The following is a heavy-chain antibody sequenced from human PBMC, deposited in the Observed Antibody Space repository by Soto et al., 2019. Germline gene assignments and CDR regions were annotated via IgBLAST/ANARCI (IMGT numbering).Heavy chain of an antibody. J-gene: IGHJ3*02. Sequence: SETLSLTCTVSGGSTSSYFWSWIWQPQGRGLEWIGYIYYTGNTNYNPSLKSRVTISVDTFNSQFSLRLSSVTAADTAVYYCARGAATSSHAFDIWGQGTMVTVSS. D-gene: IGHD6-13*01. V-gene: IGHV4-59*01. CDR2: IYYTGNT. CDR1: GGSTSSYF. CDR3: ARGAATSSHAFDI.